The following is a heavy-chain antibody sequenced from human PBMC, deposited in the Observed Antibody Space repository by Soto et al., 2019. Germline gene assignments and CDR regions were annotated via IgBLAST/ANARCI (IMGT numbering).Heavy chain of an antibody. D-gene: IGHD1-1*01. CDR1: WVTGSGQKY. Sequence: PGGFHRLPYGALWVTGSGQKYMAWVRQPPGKGLEWVSALYDVDGTYYADSVKGRFTTSSDSSRTIVYLQIHSLRPDDTAVYFGASWHLQEQAYDIWGQGTTVTVSS. V-gene: IGHV3-53*01. J-gene: IGHJ3*02. CDR2: LYDVDGT. CDR3: ASWHLQEQAYDI.